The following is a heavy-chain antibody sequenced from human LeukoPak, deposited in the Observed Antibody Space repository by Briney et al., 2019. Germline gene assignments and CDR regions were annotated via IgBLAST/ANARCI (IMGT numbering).Heavy chain of an antibody. V-gene: IGHV3-23*01. CDR3: ARGYTYGSA. D-gene: IGHD5-18*01. J-gene: IGHJ5*02. CDR2: ISGNGDNT. Sequence: GGSLRLSCAASGFTFSTYAMNWVRQAQGEGLEWVSGISGNGDNTYYTDSVKGRFTISRDNSKNTLYLQINSLRAEDTAVYYCARGYTYGSAWGQGTLVTVSS. CDR1: GFTFSTYA.